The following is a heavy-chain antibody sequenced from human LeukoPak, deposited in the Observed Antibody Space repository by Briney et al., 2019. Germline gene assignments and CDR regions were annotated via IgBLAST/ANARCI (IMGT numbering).Heavy chain of an antibody. D-gene: IGHD6-13*01. CDR1: GYRFTSYC. CDR3: ARGSEHIAAAGADY. V-gene: IGHV5-51*01. Sequence: GESLKISCKCSGYRFTSYCIGWVRQMPGKGLEWMGIIYPGDSDTRYSPSFQGQATISADKSISTAYLQWSSLKASDTAMYYWARGSEHIAAAGADYWGQGTLVTVSS. CDR2: IYPGDSDT. J-gene: IGHJ4*02.